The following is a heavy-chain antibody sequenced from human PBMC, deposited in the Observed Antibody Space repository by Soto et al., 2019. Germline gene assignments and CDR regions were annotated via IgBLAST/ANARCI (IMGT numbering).Heavy chain of an antibody. CDR3: ARRGPTGLYTSSWSPHY. CDR1: CFTFMCYI. CDR2: ISSGSTYI. V-gene: IGHV3-21*01. D-gene: IGHD6-13*01. Sequence: GGALRVPGVSACFTFMCYIRNAVGHASVRGLEWVSSISSGSTYIYYADSMRGRFTISRDNAKNSLNLHMNSLRAEDTALSYCARRGPTGLYTSSWSPHYWGLGTMVTVSS. J-gene: IGHJ4*02.